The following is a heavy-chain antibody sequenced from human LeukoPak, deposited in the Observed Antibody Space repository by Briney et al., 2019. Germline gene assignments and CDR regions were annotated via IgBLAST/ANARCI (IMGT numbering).Heavy chain of an antibody. Sequence: PETLSLSCTVPGDSISRYYWSWVRQPPGKGLEWIGYIYYSRSTNYNPSITSRVTISVDTSKNQFSLKLSSVTAADTAVYYCARAGGYLPLYYFDYWGQGTLVTVSS. V-gene: IGHV4-59*01. CDR3: ARAGGYLPLYYFDY. J-gene: IGHJ4*02. CDR2: IYYSRST. CDR1: GDSISRYY. D-gene: IGHD3-16*01.